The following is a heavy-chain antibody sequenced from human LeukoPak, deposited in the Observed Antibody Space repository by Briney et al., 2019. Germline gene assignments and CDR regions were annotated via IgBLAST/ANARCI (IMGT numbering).Heavy chain of an antibody. CDR3: ARGTYYFDY. CDR2: IKKTGSET. Sequence: GGSLRLSCAASGFTFSNSWMSWVRQAPGKGLEWVAYIKKTGSETYYVDSVKGRFTITRDNARNSLFLQMNSLRAEDTALYYCARGTYYFDYWGQGTLVTVSS. J-gene: IGHJ4*02. CDR1: GFTFSNSW. D-gene: IGHD1/OR15-1a*01. V-gene: IGHV3-7*04.